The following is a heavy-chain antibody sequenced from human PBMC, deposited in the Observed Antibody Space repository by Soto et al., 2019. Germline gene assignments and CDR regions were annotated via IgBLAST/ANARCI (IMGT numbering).Heavy chain of an antibody. CDR3: ARSALDDDGYHYLDS. D-gene: IGHD5-18*01. J-gene: IGHJ5*01. Sequence: SETLSLTCTVSGGSISSSSYYWGWIRQPPGKGLEWIGSIYYSGSTYYNPSLKSRVTISVDTSKNQFSLKLSSVTAADTGMYYCARSALDDDGYHYLDSWGQGTLVTVSS. CDR2: IYYSGST. CDR1: GGSISSSSYY. V-gene: IGHV4-39*01.